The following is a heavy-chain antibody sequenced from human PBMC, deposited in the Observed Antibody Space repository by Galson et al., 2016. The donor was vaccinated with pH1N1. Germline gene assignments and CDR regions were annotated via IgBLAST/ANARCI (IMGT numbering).Heavy chain of an antibody. CDR1: GGTFNNYP. CDR2: IIPIFGTA. V-gene: IGHV1-69*06. J-gene: IGHJ6*02. D-gene: IGHD2-2*01. Sequence: SGKVSCKASGGTFNNYPISWLRQAPGHGLEWMGRIIPIFGTANYAQKFQGRVTTTADKSTSTDYMELSSLRSEDTAVYYCARGQASVRTSYYYGMDVWGQGTTVTVSS. CDR3: ARGQASVRTSYYYGMDV.